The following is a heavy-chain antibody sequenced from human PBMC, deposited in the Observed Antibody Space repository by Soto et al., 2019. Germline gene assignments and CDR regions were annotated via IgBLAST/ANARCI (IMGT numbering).Heavy chain of an antibody. CDR1: SDSIPGENW. CDR2: VFLTGGR. Sequence: QVQLQESGPGLGKPSETLSLTCTVSSDSIPGENWWVWSRQPPVRGLEWIGEVFLTGGRNYNPSLKSRVTMEVDKSKNQFSLKLISATAADTAVYYCARVFSSGSGWMYYFDFWGQGTLVSVSS. V-gene: IGHV4-4*02. D-gene: IGHD6-19*01. CDR3: ARVFSSGSGWMYYFDF. J-gene: IGHJ4*02.